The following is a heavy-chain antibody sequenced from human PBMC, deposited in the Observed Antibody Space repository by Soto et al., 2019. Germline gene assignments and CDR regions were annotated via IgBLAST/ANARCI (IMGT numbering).Heavy chain of an antibody. CDR1: GFTFSSYG. CDR3: AKDLRGGVAGPEWFDP. J-gene: IGHJ5*02. CDR2: ISYDGSNK. V-gene: IGHV3-30*18. D-gene: IGHD6-19*01. Sequence: GGSLRLSCAASGFTFSSYGMHWVRQAPGKGLEWVAVISYDGSNKYYADSVKGRFTISRDNSKNTLYLQMNSLRAEDTAVYYCAKDLRGGVAGPEWFDPWGQGTLVTVSS.